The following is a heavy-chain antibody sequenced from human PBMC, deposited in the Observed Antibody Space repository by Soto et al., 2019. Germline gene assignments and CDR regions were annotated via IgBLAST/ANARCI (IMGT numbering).Heavy chain of an antibody. CDR1: GFTFRTYT. CDR3: ARDRGYDAHDYYYNAMDV. Sequence: LRLSCISSGFTFRTYTMNWVRQAPGKGLEWVSGIRGFSPYTFYAESVKGRFTISRDNAKNSLYLQMNSLRAEDTAVYYCARDRGYDAHDYYYNAMDVWGRGTTVTVSS. CDR2: IRGFSPYT. V-gene: IGHV3-21*01. J-gene: IGHJ6*02. D-gene: IGHD3-10*01.